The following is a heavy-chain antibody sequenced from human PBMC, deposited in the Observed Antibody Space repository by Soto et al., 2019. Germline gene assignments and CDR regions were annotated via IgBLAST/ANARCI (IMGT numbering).Heavy chain of an antibody. CDR3: ASGKGVVVVAATPSQQPRGAWFDP. CDR1: GGTFSSYA. D-gene: IGHD2-15*01. V-gene: IGHV1-69*13. CDR2: IIPIFGTA. Sequence: ASVKVSCKASGGTFSSYAISWVRQAPGQGLEWMGGIIPIFGTANYAQKFQGRVTITADESTSTAYMELSSLRSEDTAVYYCASGKGVVVVAATPSQQPRGAWFDPWGQGTLVTVSS. J-gene: IGHJ5*02.